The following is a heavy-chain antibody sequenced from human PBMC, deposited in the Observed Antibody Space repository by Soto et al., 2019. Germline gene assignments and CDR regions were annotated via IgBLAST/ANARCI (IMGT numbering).Heavy chain of an antibody. V-gene: IGHV3-30*18. D-gene: IGHD5-18*01. CDR3: AKVFGGYSYGYDLYYYGMDV. Sequence: QVPLVESGGGVVQPGRSLRLSCAASGFTFSSYGMHWVRQAPGKGLEWVAVISYDGSNKYYADSVKGRFTISRDNSKNTLYLQMNSLRAEDTAVYYCAKVFGGYSYGYDLYYYGMDVWGQGTTVTVSS. J-gene: IGHJ6*02. CDR2: ISYDGSNK. CDR1: GFTFSSYG.